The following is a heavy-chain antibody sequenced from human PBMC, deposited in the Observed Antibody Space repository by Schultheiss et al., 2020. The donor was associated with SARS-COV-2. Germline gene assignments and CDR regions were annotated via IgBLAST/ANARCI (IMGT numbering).Heavy chain of an antibody. CDR3: AKVGVVGANYGMDV. Sequence: GGSLRLSCAASGFTFSSYSMNWVRQAPGKGLEWVSYISSSGSGGSTYYADSVKGRFTISRDNSKNTLYLQMNSLRAEDTAVYYCAKVGVVGANYGMDVWGQGTTVTVSS. CDR2: ISSSGSGGST. V-gene: IGHV3-23*01. D-gene: IGHD1-26*01. CDR1: GFTFSSYS. J-gene: IGHJ6*02.